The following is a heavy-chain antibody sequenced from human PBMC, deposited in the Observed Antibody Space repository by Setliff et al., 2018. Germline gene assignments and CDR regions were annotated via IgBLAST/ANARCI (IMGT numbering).Heavy chain of an antibody. CDR2: ISWNSGSI. CDR3: ANGRSSSWYEDAFDI. D-gene: IGHD6-13*01. Sequence: GGSLRLSCAASGFTFDDYAMHWVRQAPGKGLEWVSGISWNSGSIGYSDSVKGRFTISRDNAKNSLYLQMKRLRAEDTALYYCANGRSSSWYEDAFDIWGQGTMVTVSS. CDR1: GFTFDDYA. V-gene: IGHV3-9*01. J-gene: IGHJ3*02.